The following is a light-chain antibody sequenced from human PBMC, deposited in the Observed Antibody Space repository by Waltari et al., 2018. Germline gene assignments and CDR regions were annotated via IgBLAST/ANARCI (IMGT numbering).Light chain of an antibody. CDR3: QQYNRWPPIT. V-gene: IGKV3D-15*01. CDR2: DAS. J-gene: IGKJ5*01. Sequence: EIVMTQSPATLSVSPGERATLSCRASQHIYSNLAWYQQKPGQHPRLLIYDASTRATGIPARFTGSGSGTEFTLTISSLQSEDSAVYSCQQYNRWPPITFGQGTRLEIK. CDR1: QHIYSN.